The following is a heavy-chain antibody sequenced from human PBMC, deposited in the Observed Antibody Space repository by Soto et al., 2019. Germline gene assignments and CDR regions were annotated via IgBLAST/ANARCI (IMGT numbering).Heavy chain of an antibody. V-gene: IGHV4-30-4*01. CDR1: GGPIRGVSY. CDR3: ARGRPNYFYYGLDV. J-gene: IGHJ6*02. CDR2: KYYSGAT. Sequence: SETLSLTCTVSGGPIRGVSYWPWVRRPPGGGLEWMGYKYYSGATDSDPSLEARVSFSVDTSKNQFFLNLTSVTVADTAVYYCARGRPNYFYYGLDVWGPGILVTVSS.